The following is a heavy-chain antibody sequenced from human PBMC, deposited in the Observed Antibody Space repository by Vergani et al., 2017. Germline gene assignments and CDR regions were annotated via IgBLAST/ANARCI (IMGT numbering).Heavy chain of an antibody. CDR1: GGPFKNSA. J-gene: IGHJ6*02. V-gene: IGHV1-2*02. Sequence: QVQLVQSGAEVKKPGSSVKVSCKASGGPFKNSAFSWVRQVPGQGLEWMGRINPNSGGTNYAQKFQGRVTMTRDTSISTAYMELSRLRSDDTAVYYCARGDDILTGYYRNYYYYGMDVWGQGTTVTVSS. CDR3: ARGDDILTGYYRNYYYYGMDV. D-gene: IGHD3-9*01. CDR2: INPNSGGT.